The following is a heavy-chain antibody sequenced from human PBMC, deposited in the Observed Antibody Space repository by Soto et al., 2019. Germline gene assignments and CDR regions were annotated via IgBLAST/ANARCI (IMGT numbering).Heavy chain of an antibody. CDR2: ISGSSNYI. J-gene: IGHJ4*02. CDR3: ARDLSTIYTHGNDLAETFPSDF. Sequence: EVQLVASGGGLVKPGGYLRLSCVVSGFNLRSYPMHWVRQAPGKGLEWVSYISGSSNYIKYADLMRGRFTVSWDNANNSLNLQMTSLRPQAPAIYYCARDLSTIYTHGNDLAETFPSDFWSQATPVSVSS. D-gene: IGHD1-1*01. V-gene: IGHV3-21*02. CDR1: GFNLRSYP.